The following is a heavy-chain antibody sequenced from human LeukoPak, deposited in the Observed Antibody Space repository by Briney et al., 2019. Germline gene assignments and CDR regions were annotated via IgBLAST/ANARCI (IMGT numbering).Heavy chain of an antibody. Sequence: PSETLSLTCTVSGGSISSYYWSWIRQPAGKGLEWIGRIYTSGSTNYNPSLKSRVTMSVDTSKNQFSLKLSSVTAADTAVYYCARETLRWYYYGSGSAHLFDYWGQGTLVTVSS. CDR1: GGSISSYY. CDR2: IYTSGST. D-gene: IGHD3-10*01. CDR3: ARETLRWYYYGSGSAHLFDY. J-gene: IGHJ4*02. V-gene: IGHV4-4*07.